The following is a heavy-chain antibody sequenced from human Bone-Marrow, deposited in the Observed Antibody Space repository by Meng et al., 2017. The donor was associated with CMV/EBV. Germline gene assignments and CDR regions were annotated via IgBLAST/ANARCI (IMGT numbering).Heavy chain of an antibody. CDR1: GYTFTGYY. Sequence: ASVKVSCKASGYTFTGYYMHWVRQAPGQGLEWMGWINPNSGGTNYVQKFQGRVTMTSDTSISTAYMELSRLRSDDTAVYYCARGAVLRFLEWLHYYYYYGMDFWGQGTTVTVSS. J-gene: IGHJ6*02. CDR3: ARGAVLRFLEWLHYYYYYGMDF. V-gene: IGHV1-2*02. D-gene: IGHD3-3*01. CDR2: INPNSGGT.